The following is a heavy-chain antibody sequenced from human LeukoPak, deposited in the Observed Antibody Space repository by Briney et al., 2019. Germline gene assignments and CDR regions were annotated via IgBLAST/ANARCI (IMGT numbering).Heavy chain of an antibody. CDR3: ARTRNYSSGYYYYGMDV. D-gene: IGHD6-19*01. CDR1: GYTFTSYY. CDR2: INPSGGST. Sequence: ASVKVSCKASGYTFTSYYMHWVRQAPGQGLEWMGIINPSGGSTSYAQKFQGRVTMTTDTSTSTAYMELRSLRSDDTAVYYCARTRNYSSGYYYYGMDVWGQGTTVTVSS. J-gene: IGHJ6*02. V-gene: IGHV1-46*01.